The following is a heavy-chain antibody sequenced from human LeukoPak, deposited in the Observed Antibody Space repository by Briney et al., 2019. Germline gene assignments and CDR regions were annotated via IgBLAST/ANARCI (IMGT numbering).Heavy chain of an antibody. D-gene: IGHD6-19*01. J-gene: IGHJ4*02. CDR1: GGSVSSGSYY. CDR3: ARVAVAGRPVDY. V-gene: IGHV4-61*01. Sequence: SETLSLTCTVSGGSVSSGSYYWSWIRQPPGKGLEWTGYIYHSGSTNYNPSLKSRVTISVDTSKNQFSLKLSSVTAADTAVYYCARVAVAGRPVDYWGQGTLVTVSS. CDR2: IYHSGST.